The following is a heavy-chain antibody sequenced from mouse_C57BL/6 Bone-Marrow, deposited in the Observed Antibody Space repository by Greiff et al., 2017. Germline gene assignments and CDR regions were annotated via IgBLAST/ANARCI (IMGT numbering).Heavy chain of an antibody. Sequence: VQLQQPGAELVMPGASVKLSCKASGYTFTSYWMHWVKQRPGQGLEWIGEIDPSDSYTNYNQKFKGKSTLTVDTSSSTAYMQLSSLTSEDSAVYYCARQGGFSTVVPYYFDYWGQGNTLTVSS. CDR2: IDPSDSYT. V-gene: IGHV1-69*01. D-gene: IGHD1-1*01. CDR1: GYTFTSYW. CDR3: ARQGGFSTVVPYYFDY. J-gene: IGHJ2*01.